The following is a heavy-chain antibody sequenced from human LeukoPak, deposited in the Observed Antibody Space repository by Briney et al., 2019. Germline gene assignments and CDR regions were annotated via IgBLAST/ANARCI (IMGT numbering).Heavy chain of an antibody. CDR2: INPSGGST. V-gene: IGHV1-46*01. CDR3: ARGSDDYYDSSGYYGY. J-gene: IGHJ4*02. D-gene: IGHD3-22*01. CDR1: GYTFTSYY. Sequence: ASVKVSCKASGYTFTSYYMHWVRQAPGQGLEWMGIINPSGGSTSYARKLQGRVTMTTDTSTSTAYMELRSLRSDDTAVYYCARGSDDYYDSSGYYGYWGQGTLVTVSS.